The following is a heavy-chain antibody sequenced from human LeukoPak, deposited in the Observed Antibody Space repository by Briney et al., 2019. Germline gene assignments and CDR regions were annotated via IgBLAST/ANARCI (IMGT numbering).Heavy chain of an antibody. CDR2: INESGST. CDR3: ASRIGRYLYYFGMDV. J-gene: IGHJ6*02. D-gene: IGHD1-26*01. V-gene: IGHV4-34*01. CDR1: GGPFSHYY. Sequence: SETLSLTCAVYGGPFSHYYWTWIRQPPGKGLEWIGEINESGSTKYDPSLKSRVTISLDTSKTHFSLNLTSVTAADTAVYYCASRIGRYLYYFGMDVWGQGTTVTVSS.